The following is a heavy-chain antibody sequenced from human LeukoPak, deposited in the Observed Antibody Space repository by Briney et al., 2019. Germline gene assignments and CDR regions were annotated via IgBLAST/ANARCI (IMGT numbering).Heavy chain of an antibody. D-gene: IGHD1-26*01. CDR1: GYIFNNYW. CDR3: ARNQIMGATRSPFDY. Sequence: GESLKISCKGSGYIFNNYWIGWVRQMPGKGLGWMGIIYPGDSDTRYSPSFQGQVTISADKSINTAYLQWSSLKASDTAMYYCARNQIMGATRSPFDYWGQGTLVTVSS. V-gene: IGHV5-51*01. J-gene: IGHJ4*02. CDR2: IYPGDSDT.